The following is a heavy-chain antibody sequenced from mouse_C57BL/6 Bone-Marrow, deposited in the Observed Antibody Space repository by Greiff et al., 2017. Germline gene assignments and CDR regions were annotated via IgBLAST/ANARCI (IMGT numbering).Heavy chain of an antibody. CDR3: ARVEFDGISVDLYFDV. D-gene: IGHD1-1*01. Sequence: VKLLESGPELVKPGASVKLSCKASGYTFTSYDINWVKQRPGQGLEWIGWIYPRDGSTKYNEKFKGKATLTVDTSSSTAYMEIHSLTSEDSAVYFCARVEFDGISVDLYFDVGGTGTTVTVSS. CDR2: IYPRDGST. CDR1: GYTFTSYD. J-gene: IGHJ1*03. V-gene: IGHV1-85*01.